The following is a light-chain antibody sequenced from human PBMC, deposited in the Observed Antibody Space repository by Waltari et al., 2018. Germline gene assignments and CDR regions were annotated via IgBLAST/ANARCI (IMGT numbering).Light chain of an antibody. CDR2: YKSDSDK. Sequence: QAVLTQPSSLSASPGASASLTCTLRSGINVGTYRIYWYQQKPGSPPQYLLRYKSDSDKHEGSGVLIRFSGSKDASANAGILLISGLQSEDEADYYCMIWHSSAWVFGGGTKLTVL. CDR1: SGINVGTYR. V-gene: IGLV5-45*02. CDR3: MIWHSSAWV. J-gene: IGLJ3*02.